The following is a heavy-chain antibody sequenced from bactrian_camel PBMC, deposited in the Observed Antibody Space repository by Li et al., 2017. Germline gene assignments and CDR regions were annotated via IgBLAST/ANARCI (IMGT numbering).Heavy chain of an antibody. CDR2: ISPQHHR. CDR1: GFTFSSYA. CDR3: TVDRWDICSGSWCYTWVDY. D-gene: IGHD3*01. Sequence: VQLVESGGGLVQPGGSLRLSCEASGFTFSSYAMSWVRQAPGKGLEWVSGISPQHHRTYADSVRGRFTISRDDAKNTLYLELNSLKTEDTAMYYCTVDRWDICSGSWCYTWVDYWGQGTQVTVS. J-gene: IGHJ4*01. V-gene: IGHV3S42*01.